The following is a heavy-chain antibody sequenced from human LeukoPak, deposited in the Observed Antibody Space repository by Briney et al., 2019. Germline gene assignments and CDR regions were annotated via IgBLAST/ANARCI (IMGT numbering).Heavy chain of an antibody. CDR2: INHSGST. V-gene: IGHV4-34*01. J-gene: IGHJ4*02. D-gene: IGHD6-13*01. CDR1: GGSFSGYY. Sequence: SETLSLTCAVYGGSFSGYYWSWIRQPPGKGLEWIGEINHSGSTNYNPSLKSRVTISVDTSKNQFSLKLSSVTAADTAVHYCARVWSQQLAFDYWGQGTLVTVSS. CDR3: ARVWSQQLAFDY.